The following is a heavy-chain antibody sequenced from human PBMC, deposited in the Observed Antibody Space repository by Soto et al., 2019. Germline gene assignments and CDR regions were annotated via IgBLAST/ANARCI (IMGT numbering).Heavy chain of an antibody. CDR3: ARRGAGNYRFLNADY. Sequence: QVQLVQSGAAVKKPGASVKVSCKASGYTLGVYYMHWVRKAPGQGLEWMGWINPNNGATIYAQKFQGRVTLTRDTSIGTAYLELRSLRSDETAVYYCARRGAGNYRFLNADYWGQGTLVSVSS. J-gene: IGHJ4*02. CDR1: GYTLGVYY. V-gene: IGHV1-2*02. D-gene: IGHD3-16*02. CDR2: INPNNGAT.